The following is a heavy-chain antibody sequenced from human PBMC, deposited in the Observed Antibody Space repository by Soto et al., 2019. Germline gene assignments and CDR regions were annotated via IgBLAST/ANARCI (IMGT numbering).Heavy chain of an antibody. CDR3: ARDLGNNYGSFAY. CDR1: GFTFSNYA. D-gene: IGHD4-17*01. CDR2: ISYDGSNK. Sequence: GGSLRLSXAASGFTFSNYAMNWVRQAPGKGLEWVAVISYDGSNKYYADSVKGRITISRDNSRNTLYLQMNNLRAEDTAMYYCARDLGNNYGSFAYWGQGTLVTVSS. J-gene: IGHJ4*02. V-gene: IGHV3-30-3*01.